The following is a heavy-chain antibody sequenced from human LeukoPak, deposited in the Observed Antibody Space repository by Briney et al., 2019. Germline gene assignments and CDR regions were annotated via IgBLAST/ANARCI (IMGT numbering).Heavy chain of an antibody. CDR1: GGSIRSSYSY. V-gene: IGHV4-39*01. J-gene: IGHJ4*02. CDR2: IYDSGTT. CDR3: ARGRRSITMIVVVITVGRGGYFDY. Sequence: SETLSLTCTVSGGSIRSSYSYWGWFRQPPGKGLEWIGRIYDSGTTSSNPSLKSRVTISVDTSKNQFSLKLSSVTAADTAVYYCARGRRSITMIVVVITVGRGGYFDYWGQGTLVTVSS. D-gene: IGHD3-22*01.